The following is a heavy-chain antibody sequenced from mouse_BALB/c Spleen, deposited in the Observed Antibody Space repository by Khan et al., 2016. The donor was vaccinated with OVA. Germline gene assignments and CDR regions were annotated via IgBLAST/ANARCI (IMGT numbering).Heavy chain of an antibody. Sequence: QVQLKQSGAELARPGASVKMSCKASGYTFTSYTMHWVRQRPAQALEWIGHLNPSNNYTNYNQNFKDKAALIVDKSSSTAYMQLSSLTSEDSAVYYCVREGAYYRSDGWFAYWGQGTLVTVSA. J-gene: IGHJ3*01. CDR1: GYTFTSYT. CDR2: LNPSNNYT. D-gene: IGHD2-14*01. CDR3: VREGAYYRSDGWFAY. V-gene: IGHV1-4*01.